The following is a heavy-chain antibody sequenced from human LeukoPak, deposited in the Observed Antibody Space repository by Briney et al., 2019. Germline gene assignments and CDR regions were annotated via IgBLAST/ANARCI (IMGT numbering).Heavy chain of an antibody. CDR3: ARRTAGVVNDY. CDR2: INPNSGGT. J-gene: IGHJ4*02. V-gene: IGHV1-2*02. D-gene: IGHD2-21*01. CDR1: GYTFTGYY. Sequence: ASVKVSCKASGYTFTGYYMHWVRQAPGQGLEWMGWINPNSGGTDYAQKFQGRVTMTRDTSSSTAYMELSRLRSDDTAVYYCARRTAGVVNDYWGQGTLVTVSS.